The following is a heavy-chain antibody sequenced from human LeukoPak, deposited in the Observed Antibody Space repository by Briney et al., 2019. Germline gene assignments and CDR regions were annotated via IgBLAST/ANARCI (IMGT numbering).Heavy chain of an antibody. CDR3: ARNFDDVWGSYRNFDT. Sequence: SETLSLTCTVSGGSISSSSYSWGRIRQPPGRGLVWIVRNYYSGSSYYNPYGKSRLTISVDTSKNHFSMKLSTSTAADTAVCYCARNFDDVWGSYRNFDTWGPGNLVT. CDR1: GGSISSSSYS. V-gene: IGHV4-39*01. CDR2: NYYSGSS. J-gene: IGHJ4*02. D-gene: IGHD3-16*02.